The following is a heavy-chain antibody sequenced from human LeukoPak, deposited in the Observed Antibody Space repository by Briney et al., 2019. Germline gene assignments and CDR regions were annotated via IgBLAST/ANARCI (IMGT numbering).Heavy chain of an antibody. J-gene: IGHJ4*02. CDR1: GGSISSYY. Sequence: PETLSHTCTVSGGSISSYYWSWIRQPPGKGLEWIGYIYYSGSTNYNPSLKSRVTISVDTSKNQFSLKLSSVTAADTAVYYCAREGEAGTFDYWGQGTLVTVSS. D-gene: IGHD3-10*01. CDR2: IYYSGST. CDR3: AREGEAGTFDY. V-gene: IGHV4-59*01.